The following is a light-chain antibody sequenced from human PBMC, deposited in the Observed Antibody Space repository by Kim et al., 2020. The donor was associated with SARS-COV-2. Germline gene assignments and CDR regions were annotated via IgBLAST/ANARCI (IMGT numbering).Light chain of an antibody. CDR3: NSRDSNDNVV. J-gene: IGLJ2*01. CDR2: GKN. Sequence: ALVQKVRIACHGDSLRSYYATWYQQKPGQAPILVIYGKNNRPSGIPDRFSGSSSGNTASLTITGTQAGDEADYYCNSRDSNDNVVFGGGTKLTVL. CDR1: SLRSYY. V-gene: IGLV3-19*01.